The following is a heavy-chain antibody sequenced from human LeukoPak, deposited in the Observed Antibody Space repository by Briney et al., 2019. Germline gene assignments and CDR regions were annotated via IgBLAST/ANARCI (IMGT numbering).Heavy chain of an antibody. Sequence: GGSLRLFCAASGFTFSSYWMRWVRQAPGKGLEWVGRIKSKTDGGTTDYAAPVKGRFTISRDDSKNTLYLQMNSLKTEDTAVYYCTTDADTAMVTFDYWGQGTLVTVSS. D-gene: IGHD5-18*01. V-gene: IGHV3-15*01. CDR2: IKSKTDGGTT. J-gene: IGHJ4*02. CDR1: GFTFSSYW. CDR3: TTDADTAMVTFDY.